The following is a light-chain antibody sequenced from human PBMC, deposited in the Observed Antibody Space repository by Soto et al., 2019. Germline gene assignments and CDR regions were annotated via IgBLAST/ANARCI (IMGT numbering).Light chain of an antibody. V-gene: IGKV1-17*02. CDR1: QDIGDD. CDR2: ASS. CDR3: LQHNSLPFT. Sequence: DILMTQSPSSLSASVGERVTITCRASQDIGDDFDWFQQKPGKAPKRLIYASSGLQSGAPARFSGSGSGTEFALTISNLYPEDFATYYCLQHNSLPFTFGPGTKVDVK. J-gene: IGKJ3*01.